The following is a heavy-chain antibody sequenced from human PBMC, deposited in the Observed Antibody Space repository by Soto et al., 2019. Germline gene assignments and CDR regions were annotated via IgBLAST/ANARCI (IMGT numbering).Heavy chain of an antibody. V-gene: IGHV1-18*04. J-gene: IGHJ4*02. CDR2: ISVYNGNT. D-gene: IGHD2-15*01. CDR1: GYTFRNYG. Sequence: QVQLVQSGAEVEKPGASVKVSCKASGYTFRNYGISWVRQAPGQGLEWMGWISVYNGNTNYAQKLQGRVTMTTDTSTRTAYMELRSLRSDDTAVYYCARVADTNPQDYWGQGTLVTVSS. CDR3: ARVADTNPQDY.